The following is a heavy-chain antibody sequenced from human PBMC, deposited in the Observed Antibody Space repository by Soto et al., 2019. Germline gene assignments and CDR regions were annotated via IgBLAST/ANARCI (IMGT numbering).Heavy chain of an antibody. Sequence: SETLSLTXTVSGGSISSGDYYWSWIRQPPGKGLEWIGYIYYSGSTYYNPSLKSRVTISVDTSKNQFSLKLSSVTAADTAVYYCARQGILGYCSGGSCYHSDYWGQGTLVTVSS. V-gene: IGHV4-30-4*01. CDR1: GGSISSGDYY. CDR3: ARQGILGYCSGGSCYHSDY. J-gene: IGHJ4*02. D-gene: IGHD2-15*01. CDR2: IYYSGST.